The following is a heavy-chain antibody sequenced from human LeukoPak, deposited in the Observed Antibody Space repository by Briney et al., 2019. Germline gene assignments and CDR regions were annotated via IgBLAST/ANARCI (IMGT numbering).Heavy chain of an antibody. J-gene: IGHJ3*02. CDR3: ARLSSSSNDAFDI. CDR1: GGSIGSSSYY. D-gene: IGHD6-13*01. CDR2: IYYSGST. V-gene: IGHV4-39*01. Sequence: SETLSLTXTVSGGSIGSSSYYWGWICQPPGKGLEWIGSIYYSGSTYYNPSLKSRVTISVDTSKNQFSLKLSSVTAADTAVYYCARLSSSSNDAFDIWGQGTMVTVSS.